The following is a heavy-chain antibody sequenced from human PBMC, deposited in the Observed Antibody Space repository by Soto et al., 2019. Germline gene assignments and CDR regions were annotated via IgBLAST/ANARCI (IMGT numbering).Heavy chain of an antibody. J-gene: IGHJ4*02. Sequence: EVQLLESGGGLVQPGGSLRLSCAASGLTFSNFVMNWVRQAPGKGLEWVSAVSSSGGTTYYAASVKGRFAITRDNTKNSVYLQMNSLRAEDTAVYYCAKDGISASGADYWGQGTLVTVSS. CDR1: GLTFSNFV. CDR3: AKDGISASGADY. CDR2: VSSSGGTT. V-gene: IGHV3-23*01. D-gene: IGHD6-13*01.